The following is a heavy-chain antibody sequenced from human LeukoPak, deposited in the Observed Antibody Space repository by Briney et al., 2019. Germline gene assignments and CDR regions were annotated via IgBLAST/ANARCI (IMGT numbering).Heavy chain of an antibody. CDR1: GFTFSSYR. Sequence: GGSLSFSCEAPGFTFSSYRMNWVRQPPGKGLDGAQFISSSSTYIYYADSVKGRFTISRDDAKNSLYLQMSSLRADDTAVYYCARDRVVSGRFGEVASWGQGTLVTVSS. CDR3: ARDRVVSGRFGEVAS. J-gene: IGHJ5*01. CDR2: ISSSSTYI. D-gene: IGHD3-10*01. V-gene: IGHV3-21*01.